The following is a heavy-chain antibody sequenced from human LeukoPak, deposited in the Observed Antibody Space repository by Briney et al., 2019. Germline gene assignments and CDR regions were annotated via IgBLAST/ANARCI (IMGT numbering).Heavy chain of an antibody. CDR1: GGTFSSYA. CDR2: IIPIFGTA. CDR3: ARALESSGWYGGTDY. Sequence: SSVKVSCKASGGTFSSYAISWVRQAPGQGLEWMGRIIPIFGTANYAQKFQGRVTITTDESTSTAYMELSSLRSEDTAVYYCARALESSGWYGGTDYWGQGTLVTVSS. D-gene: IGHD6-19*01. J-gene: IGHJ4*02. V-gene: IGHV1-69*05.